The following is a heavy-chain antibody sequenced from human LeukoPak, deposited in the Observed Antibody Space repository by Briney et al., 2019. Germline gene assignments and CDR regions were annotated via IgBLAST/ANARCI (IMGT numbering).Heavy chain of an antibody. J-gene: IGHJ2*01. CDR2: INSDGSST. V-gene: IGHV3-74*01. Sequence: GGALRLSCAASGFIFSSYLMHWVRQAPGKGLVWVSHINSDGSSTSYADSVKGRFTISRDNAKNTLYLQTNSLRAADTAVYYCARGVAGTWYFDFWGRGTLVTVSS. D-gene: IGHD6-19*01. CDR3: ARGVAGTWYFDF. CDR1: GFIFSSYL.